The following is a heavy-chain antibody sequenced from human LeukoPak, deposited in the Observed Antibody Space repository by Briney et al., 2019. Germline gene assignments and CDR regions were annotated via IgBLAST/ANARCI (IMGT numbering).Heavy chain of an antibody. CDR2: INPNSGGT. Sequence: ASVKVSCKASGYTFTGYYMHWVRQAPGQGLEWMGWINPNSGGTNYAQKFQGRVTMTRDTSISTAYMELSRLRSDDTAVYYCARGILRFLEWLSPLDYWGQGTLVTVSS. V-gene: IGHV1-2*02. CDR3: ARGILRFLEWLSPLDY. CDR1: GYTFTGYY. D-gene: IGHD3-3*01. J-gene: IGHJ4*02.